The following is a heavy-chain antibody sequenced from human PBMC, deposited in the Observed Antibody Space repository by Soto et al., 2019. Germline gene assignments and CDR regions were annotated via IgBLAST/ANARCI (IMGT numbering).Heavy chain of an antibody. Sequence: QVQLVQSRTEVKKPGASVKVSCKASGYTFTNYDINWVRQATGQGLEWMRWMNPNSGNTGYAQKFQGRVTMTKNTSISTAYMQLSSLRSEDTAVYYCARMGVGATEDYWGQGTLVTVSS. V-gene: IGHV1-8*01. J-gene: IGHJ4*02. CDR2: MNPNSGNT. CDR1: GYTFTNYD. CDR3: ARMGVGATEDY. D-gene: IGHD1-26*01.